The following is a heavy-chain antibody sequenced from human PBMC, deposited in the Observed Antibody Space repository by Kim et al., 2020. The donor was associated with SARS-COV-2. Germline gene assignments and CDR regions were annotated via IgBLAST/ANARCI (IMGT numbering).Heavy chain of an antibody. CDR2: ILPMVDIP. CDR1: GGTFSNYA. Sequence: SVKVSCKASGGTFSNYAVNWGRQAPGQGLEWMGRILPMVDIPNYARNFQGRLTTTEDKSTSTAYMELTGLTSADTAVYYCARGGKVVVDV. D-gene: IGHD6-19*01. J-gene: IGHJ3*01. V-gene: IGHV1-69*04. CDR3: ARGGKVVVDV.